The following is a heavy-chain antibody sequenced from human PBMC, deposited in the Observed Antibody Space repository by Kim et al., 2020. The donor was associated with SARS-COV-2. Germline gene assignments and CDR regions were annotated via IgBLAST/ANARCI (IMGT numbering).Heavy chain of an antibody. CDR2: MNPNSGNT. CDR1: GYTFTSYD. V-gene: IGHV1-8*01. Sequence: ASVKVSCKASGYTFTSYDINWVRQATGQGLEWMGWMNPNSGNTGYAQKFQGRVTMTRNTSISTAYMELSSLRSEDTAVYYCARGYYYGSGSYEQDVDYWGQGTLVTVSS. J-gene: IGHJ4*02. D-gene: IGHD3-10*01. CDR3: ARGYYYGSGSYEQDVDY.